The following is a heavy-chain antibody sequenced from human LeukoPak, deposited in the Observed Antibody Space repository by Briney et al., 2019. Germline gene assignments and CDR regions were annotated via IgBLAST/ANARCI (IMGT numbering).Heavy chain of an antibody. CDR3: ARREESSGDNDAFDI. J-gene: IGHJ3*02. CDR1: GGSISSYY. CDR2: IYNSGST. D-gene: IGHD2-15*01. Sequence: SETLSLTCTVSGGSISSYYWTWIRQPPGKGLEWIGYIYNSGSTNYNPSLKSRVTISVDTSKNQFSLKLSSVTAADTAVYYCARREESSGDNDAFDIWGQGTMVTVSS. V-gene: IGHV4-59*08.